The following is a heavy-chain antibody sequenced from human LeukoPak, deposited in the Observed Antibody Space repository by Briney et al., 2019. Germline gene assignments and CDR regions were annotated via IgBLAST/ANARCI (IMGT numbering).Heavy chain of an antibody. V-gene: IGHV1-24*01. D-gene: IGHD1-26*01. CDR2: FDREDDEI. CDR3: ATAPLVGVPTFLDS. J-gene: IGHJ4*02. CDR1: GYTFTELS. Sequence: ASVKVSCKVSGYTFTELSIHWVRRAPGKGLEWMGGFDREDDEIMYARKFQGRVTVTEDTSTDTAVLELRSLKSEDTAVYYCATAPLVGVPTFLDSWGQGTLVTVSS.